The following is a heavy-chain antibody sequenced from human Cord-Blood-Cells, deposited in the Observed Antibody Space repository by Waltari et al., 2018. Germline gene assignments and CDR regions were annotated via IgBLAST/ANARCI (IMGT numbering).Heavy chain of an antibody. CDR2: IIPIFGTA. V-gene: IGHV1-69*01. CDR3: ARGIAAAGTSYNWFDP. CDR1: GGTFSSYA. Sequence: QVQLVQSGAEVKKPRSSVKVSCKASGGTFSSYAISWVRQAPGQGLEWMGGIIPIFGTANYAQKFQGRVTITADESTSTAYMELSSLRSEDTAVYYCARGIAAAGTSYNWFDPWGQGTLVTVSS. J-gene: IGHJ5*02. D-gene: IGHD6-13*01.